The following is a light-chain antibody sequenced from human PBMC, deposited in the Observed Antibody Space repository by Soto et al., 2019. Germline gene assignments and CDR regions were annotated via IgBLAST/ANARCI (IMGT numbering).Light chain of an antibody. CDR2: DVS. Sequence: EIVLTQSPGTLSLSPGERAALSCRASQTVISNYLAWYQQKPGQAPRLLIHDVSIRATGIPDRFSGSGSGTDFTLTISRLEPEDFAVYYCQQYGSSGTFGQGTKVDIK. V-gene: IGKV3-20*01. CDR3: QQYGSSGT. J-gene: IGKJ1*01. CDR1: QTVISNY.